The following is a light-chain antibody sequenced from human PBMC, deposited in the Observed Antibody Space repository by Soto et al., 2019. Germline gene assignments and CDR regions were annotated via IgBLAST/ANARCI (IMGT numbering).Light chain of an antibody. J-gene: IGKJ4*01. CDR3: QQRANWPLT. CDR1: QSVSGY. Sequence: EIVLTQSPATLSLSPGERATLSCRASQSVSGYLAWYQQRPGQAPRLLIYGASDRVTGIPARFSGSGSGTDFTLTISSLEPEDFAVYYCQQRANWPLTFGGGTKVEI. V-gene: IGKV3-11*01. CDR2: GAS.